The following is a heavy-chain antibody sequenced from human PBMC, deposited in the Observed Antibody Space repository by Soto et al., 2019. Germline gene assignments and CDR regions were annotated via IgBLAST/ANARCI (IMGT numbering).Heavy chain of an antibody. CDR2: IYYSGST. Sequence: QVQLQESGPGLVKPSETLSLTCTVSGGSISSYYWSWIRQPPGKGLEWIGYIYYSGSTNYNPSLKSRVTISVDTSKNQSSLKRSSVTAADTAVYYCARRYGGNFDYWGQGTLVTVSS. V-gene: IGHV4-59*01. D-gene: IGHD2-15*01. CDR1: GGSISSYY. CDR3: ARRYGGNFDY. J-gene: IGHJ4*02.